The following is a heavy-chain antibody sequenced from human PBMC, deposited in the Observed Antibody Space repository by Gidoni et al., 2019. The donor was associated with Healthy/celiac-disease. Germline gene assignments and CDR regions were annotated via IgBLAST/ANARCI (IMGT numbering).Heavy chain of an antibody. Sequence: QVQLVESGGGVVQPGRSLRLSCAASGFTFSSYAMHWVRQAPGKGLEWVAVISYDGSNKYYADSVKGRFTISRDNSKNTLYLQMNSLRAEDTAVYYCARDYPYGMDVWGQGTTVTVSS. V-gene: IGHV3-30*04. J-gene: IGHJ6*02. CDR1: GFTFSSYA. CDR3: ARDYPYGMDV. CDR2: ISYDGSNK.